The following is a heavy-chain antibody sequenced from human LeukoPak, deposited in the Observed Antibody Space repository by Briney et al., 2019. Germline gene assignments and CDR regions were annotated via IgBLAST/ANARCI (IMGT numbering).Heavy chain of an antibody. D-gene: IGHD3-22*01. J-gene: IGHJ4*02. CDR2: IRGNAGTT. CDR1: GFIFSNYG. V-gene: IGHV3-23*01. CDR3: AKGHADSSGYYYFDS. Sequence: GESLRLSCAASGFIFSNYGMSWVRQAPGKGLEWVSAIRGNAGTTYYADSVQGRFTIFRDNSKNMLYLQMNSLRVEDTAVYYCAKGHADSSGYYYFDSWGQGTLVTVSS.